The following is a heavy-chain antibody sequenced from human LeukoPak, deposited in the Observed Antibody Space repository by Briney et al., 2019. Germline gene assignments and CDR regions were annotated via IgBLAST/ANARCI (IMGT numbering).Heavy chain of an antibody. CDR3: ARGIRPYSSSTLFDY. CDR2: INHSGST. J-gene: IGHJ4*02. CDR1: GGSFSGYY. Sequence: SETLSLTCAVYGGSFSGYYWSWIRQPPGKGLEWIGEINHSGSTNYNPSLKSRVTISVDTSKNQFSLKVSSVTAADTAVYYCARGIRPYSSSTLFDYWGQGTLVTVSS. V-gene: IGHV4-34*01. D-gene: IGHD6-6*01.